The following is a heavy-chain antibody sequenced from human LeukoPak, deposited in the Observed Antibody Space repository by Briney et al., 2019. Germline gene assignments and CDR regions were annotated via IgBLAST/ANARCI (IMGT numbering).Heavy chain of an antibody. J-gene: IGHJ4*02. Sequence: ASVKVSCKTSGYTFTDYYMHWVRQAPGQGLEWMGIINPSGGSTSYAQKFQGRVTMTRDMSTSTVYMELSSLRSEDTAVYYCARDGDVLRYFDWFPYYFDYWGQGTLVTVSS. V-gene: IGHV1-46*01. CDR3: ARDGDVLRYFDWFPYYFDY. D-gene: IGHD3-9*01. CDR2: INPSGGST. CDR1: GYTFTDYY.